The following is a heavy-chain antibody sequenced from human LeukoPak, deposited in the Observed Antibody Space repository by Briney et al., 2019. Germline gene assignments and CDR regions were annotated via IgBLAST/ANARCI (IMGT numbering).Heavy chain of an antibody. Sequence: PSETLSLTCAVYGGSFSGYYWSWIRQPPGKGLEWIGEINHSGSTNYNPSLKSRVTISVDTSKNQFSLKLGSVTAADTAVYYCARTNGFSDFDYWGQGTLVTVSS. D-gene: IGHD5-24*01. V-gene: IGHV4-34*01. CDR1: GGSFSGYY. J-gene: IGHJ4*02. CDR2: INHSGST. CDR3: ARTNGFSDFDY.